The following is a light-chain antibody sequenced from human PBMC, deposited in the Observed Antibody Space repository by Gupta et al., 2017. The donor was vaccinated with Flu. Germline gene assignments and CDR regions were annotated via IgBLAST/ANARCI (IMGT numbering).Light chain of an antibody. CDR2: ADR. V-gene: IGLV3-21*02. CDR3: QVWDSSANQCV. Sequence: VNRFQQKSGQAPVLVVYADRFRPSGIPERFSGSNSGNTATLTISRAEAGDEADYYCQVWDSSANQCVFGGGTKVTVL. J-gene: IGLJ3*02.